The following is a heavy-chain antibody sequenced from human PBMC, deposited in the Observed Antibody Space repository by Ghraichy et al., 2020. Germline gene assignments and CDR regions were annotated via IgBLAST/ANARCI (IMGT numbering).Heavy chain of an antibody. D-gene: IGHD7-27*01. J-gene: IGHJ6*02. V-gene: IGHV1-18*04. CDR1: GYTFISYG. Sequence: ASVKVSCKASGYTFISYGFSWVRQAPGQGLEWMGWISAYNGDTNYAQKFQGRVTMTTDTSTSTAYVELRNLRYDDTAVYYCSRTWDYYYAMDVWGQGTTVTVSS. CDR3: SRTWDYYYAMDV. CDR2: ISAYNGDT.